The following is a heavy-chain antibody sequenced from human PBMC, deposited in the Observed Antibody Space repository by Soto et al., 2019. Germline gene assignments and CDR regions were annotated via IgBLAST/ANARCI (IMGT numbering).Heavy chain of an antibody. V-gene: IGHV3-30*18. D-gene: IGHD2-2*01. Sequence: GGSLRLSCAASGFTFSSYGMHWVRQAPGKGLEWVAVISYDGSNKYYADAVKGRFTISRDNSKNTLYLQMNSLRAEDTAVYYCAKTPLYRSSGIDDWGQGTLVTVSS. CDR1: GFTFSSYG. CDR2: ISYDGSNK. CDR3: AKTPLYRSSGIDD. J-gene: IGHJ4*02.